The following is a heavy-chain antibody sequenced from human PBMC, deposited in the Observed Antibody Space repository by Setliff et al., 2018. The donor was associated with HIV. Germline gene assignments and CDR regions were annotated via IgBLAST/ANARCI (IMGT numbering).Heavy chain of an antibody. CDR1: GDSFSSGTYY. CDR3: ARHRDGGTYPLDY. D-gene: IGHD1-26*01. CDR2: VYYSGSI. V-gene: IGHV4-39*01. Sequence: SETLSLTCSVSGDSFSSGTYYWGWIRQPPGKGLEWIGSVYYSGSIDYNPSLKSRVTISMDTAKSQFSLSLNSVTAADTAVYYCARHRDGGTYPLDYWGQGTLVTVSS. J-gene: IGHJ4*02.